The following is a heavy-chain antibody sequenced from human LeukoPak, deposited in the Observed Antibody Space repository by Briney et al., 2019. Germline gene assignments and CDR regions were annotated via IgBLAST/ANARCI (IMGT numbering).Heavy chain of an antibody. CDR2: INSDGSAT. CDR3: ARDPVTGDRFDY. V-gene: IGHV3-74*01. CDR1: GFTLSTYW. D-gene: IGHD7-27*01. Sequence: GGSLRLSCVASGFTLSTYWMHWVRQAPGKGLVWVSRINSDGSATSYADSVMVRFTISRDSAKNTLYLQMNSLRPEDTAVYYCARDPVTGDRFDYWGQGTLVTVSS. J-gene: IGHJ4*02.